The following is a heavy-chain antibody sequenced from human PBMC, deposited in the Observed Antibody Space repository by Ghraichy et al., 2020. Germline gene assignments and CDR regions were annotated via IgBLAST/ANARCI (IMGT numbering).Heavy chain of an antibody. CDR1: GFIFSNAW. J-gene: IGHJ4*02. V-gene: IGHV3-15*01. CDR2: IKSRTDGGTT. Sequence: GGSLRLSCAASGFIFSNAWMSWVRQAPGKGLEWVGRIKSRTDGGTTDYAAPVKGRFTISRDDSKNTLYVQMNSLRTEDTAIYYCLRDLSNYGADSWGQGTLVTVSS. D-gene: IGHD4-17*01. CDR3: LRDLSNYGADS.